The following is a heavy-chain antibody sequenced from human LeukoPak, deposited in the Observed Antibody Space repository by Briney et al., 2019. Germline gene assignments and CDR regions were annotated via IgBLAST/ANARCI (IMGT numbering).Heavy chain of an antibody. V-gene: IGHV4-59*01. J-gene: IGHJ4*02. D-gene: IGHD3-3*02. CDR1: GGSISTYY. CDR3: ARGTLAYYFDY. Sequence: SETLSLTCTVSGGSISTYYWSWIRQSPGKGLGWIGYIYYSGSTNYNPSLKSRVTISVDTSRNQFSLKLSSVTAADTAVYYCARGTLAYYFDYWGQGTLVTVSS. CDR2: IYYSGST.